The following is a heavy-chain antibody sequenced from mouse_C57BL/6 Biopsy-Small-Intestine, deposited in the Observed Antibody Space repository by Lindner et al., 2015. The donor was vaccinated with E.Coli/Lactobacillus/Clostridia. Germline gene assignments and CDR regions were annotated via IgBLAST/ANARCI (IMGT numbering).Heavy chain of an antibody. J-gene: IGHJ4*01. CDR2: IDPETGGT. CDR3: SRDGTYAMDY. Sequence: VQLQESGAELVRPGASVTLSCKASGYTFTDYEMHWVKQTPVYGLEWIGVIDPETGGTAYNQKFKGKAILTADKSSNTASMELRSLTSEDSAVYYCSRDGTYAMDYWGQGTSVTVSS. CDR1: GYTFTDYE. D-gene: IGHD2-1*01. V-gene: IGHV1-15*01.